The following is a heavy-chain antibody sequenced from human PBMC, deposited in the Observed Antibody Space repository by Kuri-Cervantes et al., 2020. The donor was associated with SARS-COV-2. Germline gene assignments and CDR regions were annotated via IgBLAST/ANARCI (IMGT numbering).Heavy chain of an antibody. V-gene: IGHV3-21*01. J-gene: IGHJ6*02. CDR2: ISSSSSYI. Sequence: GESLKISCAASGFTFSSYSMNWVRQAPGKGLEWVSSISSSSSYIYYADSVKGRFTISRDNAKNSLYLQMNSLRAEDTAVYYCARDRGKIAARIYYYYGMGVWGQGTTVTVSS. CDR1: GFTFSSYS. CDR3: ARDRGKIAARIYYYYGMGV. D-gene: IGHD6-6*01.